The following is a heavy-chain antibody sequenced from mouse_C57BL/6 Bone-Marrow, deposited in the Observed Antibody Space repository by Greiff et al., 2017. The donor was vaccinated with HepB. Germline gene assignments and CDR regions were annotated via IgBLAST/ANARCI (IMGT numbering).Heavy chain of an antibody. D-gene: IGHD1-1*01. J-gene: IGHJ2*01. Sequence: EVMLVESEGGLVQPGSSMKLSCTASGFTFSDYYMAWVRQVPEKGLEWVANINYDGSSTYYLDSLKSRFIISRDNAKNILYLQMSSLKSEDTATYYCARGPHYGSSYRNYFDYWGQGTTLTVSS. CDR2: INYDGSST. CDR3: ARGPHYGSSYRNYFDY. V-gene: IGHV5-16*01. CDR1: GFTFSDYY.